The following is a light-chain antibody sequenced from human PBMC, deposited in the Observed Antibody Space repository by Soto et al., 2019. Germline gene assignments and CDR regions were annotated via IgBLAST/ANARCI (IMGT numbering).Light chain of an antibody. CDR2: EVT. CDR3: DSIAHLSTPNIL. V-gene: IGLV2-8*01. J-gene: IGLJ3*02. CDR1: ATDVGGYNY. Sequence: QSVLTQPPSASASPGQSVTIPCTGTATDVGGYNYVSWYHQLPGKAPKLMIYEVTNRPSGVPDRISGSKSGNTASLTVSGVQAEAEGTYDYDSIAHLSTPNILFGEGTKLTVL.